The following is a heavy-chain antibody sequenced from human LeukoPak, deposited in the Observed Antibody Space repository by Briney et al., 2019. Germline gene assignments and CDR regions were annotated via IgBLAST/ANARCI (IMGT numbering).Heavy chain of an antibody. V-gene: IGHV4-59*11. J-gene: IGHJ4*02. Sequence: PSETLSLTCTVSGGSISSHYWSWIRQPPGKGLEWLGYIYYSGSTNYNPSLKSRVTISVDTSKNQFSLKLSSVTAADTAVYYCARYDYGDYPEVDYWGQGTLVTVSS. D-gene: IGHD4-17*01. CDR2: IYYSGST. CDR3: ARYDYGDYPEVDY. CDR1: GGSISSHY.